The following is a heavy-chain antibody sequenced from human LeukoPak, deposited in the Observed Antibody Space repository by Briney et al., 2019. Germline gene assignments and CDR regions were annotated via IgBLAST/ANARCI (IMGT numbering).Heavy chain of an antibody. CDR2: IYPGNSDT. CDR1: GYSFTSYW. CDR3: ARLDGSGSYLFGFDY. Sequence: GESLKISCKGSGYSFTSYWIGWVRQMPGKGLEWMGIIYPGNSDTRYSPSFQGQVTISADKSISTAYLQWSSLKASDTAMYYCARLDGSGSYLFGFDYWGQGTLVTVST. D-gene: IGHD3-10*01. J-gene: IGHJ4*02. V-gene: IGHV5-51*01.